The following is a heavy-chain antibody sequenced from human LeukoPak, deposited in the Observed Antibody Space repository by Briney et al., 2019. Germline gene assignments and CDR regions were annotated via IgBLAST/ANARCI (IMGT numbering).Heavy chain of an antibody. J-gene: IGHJ6*02. CDR1: GFTFGKYW. V-gene: IGHV3-7*01. D-gene: IGHD6-19*01. CDR3: ARDSAVATYYGVDV. CDR2: IQSDGNEK. Sequence: QSGGSLRLSCVASGFTFGKYWMAWVRQAPGKGLEWVANIQSDGNEKNYIDSVQGRFTISRDNAKTSLYLQMNSLRAEDTAVYYCARDSAVATYYGVDVWGQGTTVTVSS.